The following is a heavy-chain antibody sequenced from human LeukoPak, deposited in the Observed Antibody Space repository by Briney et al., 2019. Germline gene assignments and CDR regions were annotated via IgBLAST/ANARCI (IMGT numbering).Heavy chain of an antibody. CDR1: DGSISSYY. Sequence: PSETLSLTCTVSDGSISSYYWSWIRQPPGKGLEWIGYIYYSGSTNYNPSLQSRVTISLDTSKNQFSLKLSSVTAADTAVYYCARGVYIAAAQYGYWGQGTLVTVSS. CDR2: IYYSGST. V-gene: IGHV4-59*01. D-gene: IGHD6-13*01. CDR3: ARGVYIAAAQYGY. J-gene: IGHJ4*02.